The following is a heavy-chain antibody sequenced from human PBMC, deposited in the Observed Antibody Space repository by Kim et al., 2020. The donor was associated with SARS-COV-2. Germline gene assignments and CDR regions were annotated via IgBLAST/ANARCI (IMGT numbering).Heavy chain of an antibody. CDR3: ARYSGIAVAGPYYYYGMDV. D-gene: IGHD6-19*01. V-gene: IGHV3-48*03. J-gene: IGHJ6*01. CDR1: GFTFSSYE. Sequence: GGSLRLSCAASGFTFSSYEMNWVRQAPGKGLEWVSYISSSGSTIYYADSVKGRFTISRDNAKNSLYLQMNSLRAEDTAVYYCARYSGIAVAGPYYYYGMDVWGQGTTGTVTS. CDR2: ISSSGSTI.